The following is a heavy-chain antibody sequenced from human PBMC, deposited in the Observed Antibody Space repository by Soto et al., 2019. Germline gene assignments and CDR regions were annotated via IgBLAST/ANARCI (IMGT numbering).Heavy chain of an antibody. CDR3: TRARGNYYDSSLARY. CDR1: GFTFGDYA. J-gene: IGHJ4*02. CDR2: IRSKAYGGTT. Sequence: GGSLRLSCTASGFTFGDYAMSWFRQAPGKGLEWVGFIRSKAYGGTTEYAASVEGRFTISRDDSKSIAYLQMNSLKTEDTAVYYCTRARGNYYDSSLARYWGQGTLVTVSS. D-gene: IGHD3-22*01. V-gene: IGHV3-49*03.